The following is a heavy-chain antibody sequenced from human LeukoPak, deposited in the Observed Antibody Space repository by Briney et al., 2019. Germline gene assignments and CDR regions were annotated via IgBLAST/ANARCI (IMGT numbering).Heavy chain of an antibody. CDR1: GGSISSGGYY. V-gene: IGHV4-31*03. Sequence: ASETLSLTCTVSGGSISSGGYYWSWIRQHPGKGLEWIGYVYYSGSTYYNPSLKSRVSISVDTSKNQSSLKLSSVTAADTAVYYCAREPGVGADYGDDLDRDYYYYYGMDVWGQGTTVTVSS. CDR3: AREPGVGADYGDDLDRDYYYYYGMDV. CDR2: VYYSGST. J-gene: IGHJ6*02. D-gene: IGHD4-17*01.